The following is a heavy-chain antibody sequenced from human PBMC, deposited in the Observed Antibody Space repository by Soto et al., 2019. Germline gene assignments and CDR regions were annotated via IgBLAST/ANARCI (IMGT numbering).Heavy chain of an antibody. J-gene: IGHJ5*02. CDR1: GGSISSYY. V-gene: IGHV4-59*01. CDR3: ARGIDFWGGYRNWFDP. Sequence: KASETLSLTCTVSGGSISSYYWSWIRQPPGKGLEWIGYIYYSGSTNYNPSLKSRVTISVDTSKNQFSLKLSSVTAADTAVYYCARGIDFWGGYRNWFDPWGQGTLVTVSS. CDR2: IYYSGST. D-gene: IGHD3-3*01.